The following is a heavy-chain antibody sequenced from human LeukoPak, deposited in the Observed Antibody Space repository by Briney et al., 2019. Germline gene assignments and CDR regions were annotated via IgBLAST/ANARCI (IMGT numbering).Heavy chain of an antibody. CDR3: AANLWFGESHFDY. J-gene: IGHJ4*02. V-gene: IGHV3-9*01. Sequence: GGSLRLSCAASGFTFRGYAMHWVRQVPGKGLEWVSGISWNSGSIAYADSVRGRFTISRDNAKNSLHLQMNSLIAEDTALYYCAANLWFGESHFDYWGQGILVTVSS. CDR1: GFTFRGYA. D-gene: IGHD3-10*01. CDR2: ISWNSGSI.